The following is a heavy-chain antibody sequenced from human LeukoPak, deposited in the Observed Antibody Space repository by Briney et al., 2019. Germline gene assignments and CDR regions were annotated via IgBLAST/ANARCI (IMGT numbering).Heavy chain of an antibody. D-gene: IGHD1-7*01. CDR2: INHSGST. Sequence: PSETLSLTCAVYGGSFSGYYWSWIRQPPGKGLEWIGEINHSGSTNYNPSLKSRVTISVDTSKNQFSLKLSSVTAADTAVYYCARGFPVRYNWNYRLYYYYGMDVWGQGTTVTVSS. V-gene: IGHV4-34*01. CDR1: GGSFSGYY. CDR3: ARGFPVRYNWNYRLYYYYGMDV. J-gene: IGHJ6*02.